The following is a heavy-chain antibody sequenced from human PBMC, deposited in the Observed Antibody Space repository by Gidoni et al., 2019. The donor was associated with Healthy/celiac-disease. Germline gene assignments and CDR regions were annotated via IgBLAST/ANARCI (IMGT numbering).Heavy chain of an antibody. CDR2: ISSSSSTI. CDR1: GFTFCSYS. V-gene: IGHV3-48*02. Sequence: EVQLVESGGGLVQPGGSLSLSCAASGFTFCSYSMNWVRQAPGKGLEWVSYISSSSSTIYYADSVKGRFTISRDNAKNSLYLQMNSLRDEDTAVYYCATYCGGDCYLSDYYYGMDVWGQGTTVTVSS. D-gene: IGHD2-21*02. CDR3: ATYCGGDCYLSDYYYGMDV. J-gene: IGHJ6*02.